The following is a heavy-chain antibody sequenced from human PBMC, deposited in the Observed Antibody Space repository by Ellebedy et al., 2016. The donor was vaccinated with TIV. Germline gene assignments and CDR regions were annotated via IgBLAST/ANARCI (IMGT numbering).Heavy chain of an antibody. CDR3: ARGIVTPFFDS. Sequence: SETLSLTCTVSGGSFSNYYWSWIRQPAGKGLQWIGRVDSSGNTNYNPSLKSRVIMSLATSKNQFSLRLTSLTAADTAVYYWARGIVTPFFDSWGQGTLVTVSS. V-gene: IGHV4-4*07. CDR2: VDSSGNT. CDR1: GGSFSNYY. J-gene: IGHJ4*02. D-gene: IGHD1-26*01.